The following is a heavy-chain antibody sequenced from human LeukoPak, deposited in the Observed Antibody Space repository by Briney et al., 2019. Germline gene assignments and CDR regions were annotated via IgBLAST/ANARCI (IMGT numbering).Heavy chain of an antibody. CDR1: GSSFPTYW. J-gene: IGHJ4*02. D-gene: IGHD4-17*01. CDR2: IYPGDSDT. CDR3: ARRVYGDYLDYFDF. Sequence: GESLKISCEGSGSSFPTYWVGWLRQMPGKGLEWMAIIYPGDSDTRYNPSFQGQVTVSADKSINTAYLQWSSLKASDTAIYYCARRVYGDYLDYFDFWGQGTPVTVSS. V-gene: IGHV5-51*01.